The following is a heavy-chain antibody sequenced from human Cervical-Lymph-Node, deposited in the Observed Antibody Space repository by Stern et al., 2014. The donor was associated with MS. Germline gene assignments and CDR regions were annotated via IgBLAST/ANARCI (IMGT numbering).Heavy chain of an antibody. CDR3: ARHVQGFDY. CDR2: IYPYDSDT. CDR1: GYSFTIYY. V-gene: IGHV5-51*01. J-gene: IGHJ4*02. Sequence: VQLVQSGAEVQKPGESLKLSCTLSGYSFTIYYLAWVRQMPGKGLEWMGVIYPYDSDTTYSPSCQGQVTISADKSITTAYLQWSSLRASDTAMYYCARHVQGFDYWGQGTLVTVSS.